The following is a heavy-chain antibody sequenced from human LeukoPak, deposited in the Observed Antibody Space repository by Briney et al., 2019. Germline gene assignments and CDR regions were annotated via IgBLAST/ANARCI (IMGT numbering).Heavy chain of an antibody. J-gene: IGHJ4*02. CDR2: TYYRSEWFH. D-gene: IGHD3-10*01. CDR3: ARDRGGLAY. Sequence: SQTLSLTCAISGDSVSSNTAAWNWIRQSPSRGLEWLGGTYYRSEWFHDYAVSLRSRMTINADTSKNQFSLHLNSMTPEDTAVYYCARDRGGLAYWGQGTLVTVSS. V-gene: IGHV6-1*01. CDR1: GDSVSSNTAA.